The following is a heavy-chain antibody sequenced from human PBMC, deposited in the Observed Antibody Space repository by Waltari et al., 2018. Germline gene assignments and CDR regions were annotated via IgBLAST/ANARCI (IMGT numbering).Heavy chain of an antibody. CDR2: INPNSGGT. D-gene: IGHD3-3*01. CDR3: ARDRYDFWSGFYYYYYMDV. V-gene: IGHV1-2*06. J-gene: IGHJ6*03. Sequence: QVQLVQSGAEVKKPGASVKVSCTASGYTFTGYYMHWVRQAPGQGLEWMGRINPNSGGTNYAQKCQGRVTMTRDTSISTAYMELSRLRSDDTAVYYCARDRYDFWSGFYYYYYMDVWGKGTTVTVSS. CDR1: GYTFTGYY.